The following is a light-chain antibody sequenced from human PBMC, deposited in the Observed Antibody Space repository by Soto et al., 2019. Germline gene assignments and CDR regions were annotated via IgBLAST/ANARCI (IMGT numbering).Light chain of an antibody. CDR3: QQYRSVPTWA. CDR1: QTINNW. CDR2: GVS. V-gene: IGKV1-5*03. Sequence: DIQLTQSPSTLSASVGDSVTITCRASQTINNWLAWYQQKSGKAPKLLGFGVSTLQTGVPSRFSGSGSGTEFTLPINGLQPDDFATYYCQQYRSVPTWAFGQGTKVEVK. J-gene: IGKJ1*01.